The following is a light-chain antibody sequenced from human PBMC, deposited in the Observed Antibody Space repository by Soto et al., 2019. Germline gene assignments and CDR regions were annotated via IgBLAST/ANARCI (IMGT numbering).Light chain of an antibody. CDR2: GAS. V-gene: IGKV3D-20*02. CDR3: QQRSNWPP. CDR1: QSVSGDY. J-gene: IGKJ1*01. Sequence: EIVLTQSPGTLSLSPGEGATLSCRASQSVSGDYLAWYQSKPGQAPRLLIHGASNRATGIPDRFSGSGSGTDFTLTISSLEPEDFAVYYCQQRSNWPPFGQGTKVDIK.